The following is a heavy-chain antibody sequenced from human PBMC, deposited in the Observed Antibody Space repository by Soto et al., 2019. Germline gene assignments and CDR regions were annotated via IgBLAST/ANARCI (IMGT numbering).Heavy chain of an antibody. V-gene: IGHV1-69*06. CDR2: IVPMYDSV. CDR3: ASWRSYSGSYCFDY. J-gene: IGHJ4*02. CDR1: GGTFNTYT. D-gene: IGHD1-26*01. Sequence: QVQLVQSGAEVKKPGASVKVSCEASGGTFNTYTINWVRQAHGRGLEWVGQIVPMYDSVNYAENFQGRVTITADKSTKTAYMELTSLRSEDTALYFCASWRSYSGSYCFDYWGQGTLVTVSS.